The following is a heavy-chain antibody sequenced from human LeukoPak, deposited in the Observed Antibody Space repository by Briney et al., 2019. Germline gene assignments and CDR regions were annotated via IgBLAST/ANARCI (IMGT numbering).Heavy chain of an antibody. V-gene: IGHV3-23*01. J-gene: IGHJ3*02. CDR2: VSGSGGST. Sequence: GGSLRLSCAASGFTFSRYGMSWVRQAPGKGLEWVSAVSGSGGSTYYADSVKGRFTISRDNSKNTLYLQMNSLRAEDTAVYYCAKVASATRVSGAFDIWGQGTMVTVSS. CDR3: AKVASATRVSGAFDI. CDR1: GFTFSRYG. D-gene: IGHD6-13*01.